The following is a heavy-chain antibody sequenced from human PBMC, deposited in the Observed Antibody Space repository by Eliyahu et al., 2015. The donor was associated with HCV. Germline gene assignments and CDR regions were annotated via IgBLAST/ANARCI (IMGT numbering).Heavy chain of an antibody. CDR1: GGSITTYY. D-gene: IGHD6-19*01. J-gene: IGHJ5*02. V-gene: IGHV4-59*01. CDR2: IHYSGST. Sequence: QVQLQESGPGLVKPSETLSLTCTVXGGSITTYYWSWIRQPPGKGLEWIGYIHYSGSTNYHPXLKSXVTXSVDTSKNQFSLNLTSVTAADTAMYYCASGGGGIAVTGTGGWFDPWGQGTLVTVSS. CDR3: ASGGGGIAVTGTGGWFDP.